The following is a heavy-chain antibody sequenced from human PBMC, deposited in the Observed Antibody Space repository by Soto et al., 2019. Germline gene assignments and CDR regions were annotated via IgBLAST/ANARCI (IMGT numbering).Heavy chain of an antibody. D-gene: IGHD3-3*01. Sequence: KPXQTLPRPAAVLGGSCSGYKGSWIRQPPGKGLEWIGEINHSGSTNYDPSLKSRVTISVDTSKNQFSLKLSSVTAADTAVYYCARGGVLRFLEWLFDHPYYGMDVGGQGNTVTAS. J-gene: IGHJ6*02. CDR2: INHSGST. CDR1: GGSCSGYK. CDR3: ARGGVLRFLEWLFDHPYYGMDV. V-gene: IGHV4-34*01.